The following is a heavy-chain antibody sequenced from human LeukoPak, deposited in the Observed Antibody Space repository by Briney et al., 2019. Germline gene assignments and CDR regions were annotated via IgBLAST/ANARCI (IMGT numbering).Heavy chain of an antibody. V-gene: IGHV3-11*03. J-gene: IGHJ4*02. CDR3: ARTRVRDPASLRYFDWLLYFDY. CDR2: ISSSSSYT. D-gene: IGHD3-9*01. CDR1: GFTFSDYY. Sequence: PGRSLRLSCAASGFTFSDYYMSWIRQAPGKGLEWVSYISSSSSYTNYADSVKGRFTISRDNAKNSLYLQMNSLRAEDTAVYYCARTRVRDPASLRYFDWLLYFDYWGQGTLVTVSS.